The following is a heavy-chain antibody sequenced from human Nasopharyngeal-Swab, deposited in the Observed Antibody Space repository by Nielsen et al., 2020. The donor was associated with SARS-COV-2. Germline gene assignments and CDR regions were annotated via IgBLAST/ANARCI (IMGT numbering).Heavy chain of an antibody. J-gene: IGHJ6*02. V-gene: IGHV4-34*01. CDR3: ARGGGRTKHGMDV. Sequence: WIRQPPGKGLEWIGEINHSGSTNYNPSLKSRVTISVDTSKNQFSLKLSSVTAADTAVCYCARGGGRTKHGMDVWGQGTTVTVSS. D-gene: IGHD3-16*01. CDR2: INHSGST.